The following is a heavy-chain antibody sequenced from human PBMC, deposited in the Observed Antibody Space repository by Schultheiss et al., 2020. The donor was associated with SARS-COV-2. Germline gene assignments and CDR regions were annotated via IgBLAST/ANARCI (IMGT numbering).Heavy chain of an antibody. J-gene: IGHJ4*02. CDR3: ARGPGDGYNYGY. V-gene: IGHV4-34*01. CDR1: GGSFSGYY. CDR2: INHSGST. D-gene: IGHD5-24*01. Sequence: GSLRLSCAVYGGSFSGYYWSWIRQPPGKGLEWIGEINHSGSTNYNPSLKSRVTISVDTSKNQFSLKLSSVTAADTAVYYCARGPGDGYNYGYWGQGTLVTVSS.